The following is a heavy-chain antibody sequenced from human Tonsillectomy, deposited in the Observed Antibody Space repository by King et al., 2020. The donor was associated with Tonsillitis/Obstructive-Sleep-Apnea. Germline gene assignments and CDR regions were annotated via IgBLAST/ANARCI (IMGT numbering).Heavy chain of an antibody. J-gene: IGHJ4*02. CDR1: GFTFSSYS. CDR3: ALVLCSGGSCYSDY. Sequence: QLVQSGGGLVKPGGSLRLSCAASGFTFSSYSMNWVRQAPGKGLEWVSSISSSSSYIYYADSVKGRFTISRDNAKNSLYLQMNSLRAEDTAVYYCALVLCSGGSCYSDYWGQGTLVTVSS. V-gene: IGHV3-21*01. D-gene: IGHD2-15*01. CDR2: ISSSSSYI.